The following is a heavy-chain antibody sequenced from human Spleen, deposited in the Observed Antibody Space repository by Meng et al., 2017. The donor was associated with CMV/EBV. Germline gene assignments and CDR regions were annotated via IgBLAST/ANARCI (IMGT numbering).Heavy chain of an antibody. CDR2: IQYDGSIK. Sequence: GESLKISCAASGFTFSSYSMNWVRQAPGKGPEWVAFIQYDGSIKYYANSVKGRFTISRANSKNTLYLQMNSLTAEDTAIYYCTKHLSGFPGYWGQGTLVTVSS. CDR1: GFTFSSYS. V-gene: IGHV3-30*02. CDR3: TKHLSGFPGY. J-gene: IGHJ4*02.